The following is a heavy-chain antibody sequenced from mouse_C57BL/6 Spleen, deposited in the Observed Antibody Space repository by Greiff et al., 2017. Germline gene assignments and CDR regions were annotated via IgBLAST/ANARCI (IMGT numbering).Heavy chain of an antibody. D-gene: IGHD2-4*01. CDR3: TTGDYPWFAY. CDR2: IDPENGDT. Sequence: VHVKQSGAELVRPGASVKLSCTASGFNIKDDYMHWVKQRPEQGLEWIGWIDPENGDTEYASKFQGKATITADTSSNTAYLQLSRLTSEDTAVYYCTTGDYPWFAYWGQGTLVTVSA. V-gene: IGHV14-4*01. J-gene: IGHJ3*01. CDR1: GFNIKDDY.